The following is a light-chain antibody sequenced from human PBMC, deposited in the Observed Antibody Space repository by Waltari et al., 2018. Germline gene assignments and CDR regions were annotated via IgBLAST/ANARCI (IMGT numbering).Light chain of an antibody. V-gene: IGKV4-1*01. CDR2: WAS. Sequence: DIVMTQSPDSLAVSLGERATINCKSSQSLLYSSNNKNYLAWYQQKPGQPPKLLMYWASTRESGVPHRFSGSGSETDFTLTISSLQAEDVALYDCQQYYRTPHTFGQGTKVEIK. CDR3: QQYYRTPHT. CDR1: QSLLYSSNNKNY. J-gene: IGKJ1*01.